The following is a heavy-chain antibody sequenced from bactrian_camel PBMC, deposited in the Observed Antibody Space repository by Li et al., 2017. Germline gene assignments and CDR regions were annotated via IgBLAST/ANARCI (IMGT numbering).Heavy chain of an antibody. J-gene: IGHJ4*01. V-gene: IGHV3S55*01. CDR1: GFSFGSYC. Sequence: QVQLVESGGDSVQAGGSLRLSCTASGFSFGSYCMGWFRQRPGKEREGVAAINGFGNTFRADSVRGRFTISRDAVKNTLYLQLDSLSTEDTATYYCAKGRPRLGLVAADLDRGQGTQVTVS. CDR3: AKGRPRLGLVAADLD. D-gene: IGHD7*01. CDR2: INGFGNT.